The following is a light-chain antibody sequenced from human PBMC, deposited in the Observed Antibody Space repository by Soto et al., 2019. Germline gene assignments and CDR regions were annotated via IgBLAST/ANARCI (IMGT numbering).Light chain of an antibody. CDR3: QQSYSSIT. V-gene: IGKV1-39*01. CDR2: AAP. CDR1: QSISSY. Sequence: DIQMTQSPSSLSASVGDRVTITCRASQSISSYLNWYQQKPGKAPKLLIYAAPSLQSGVPSRFSGSGSGTDFTLTISSLRPEDSATYYCQQSYSSITFGQGTRLEIK. J-gene: IGKJ5*01.